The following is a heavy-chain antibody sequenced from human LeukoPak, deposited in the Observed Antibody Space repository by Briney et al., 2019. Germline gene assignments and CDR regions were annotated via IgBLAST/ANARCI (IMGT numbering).Heavy chain of an antibody. CDR3: ARDWCSSTSCYRGWFDP. J-gene: IGHJ5*02. Sequence: ASVKVSCKASGGTFSSYAISWVRQAPGQGLEWMGGIIPIFGTANYAQKFQGRVTITADESTSTAYMELSSPRSEDTAVYYCARDWCSSTSCYRGWFDPWGQGTLVTVSS. CDR2: IIPIFGTA. D-gene: IGHD2-2*02. CDR1: GGTFSSYA. V-gene: IGHV1-69*13.